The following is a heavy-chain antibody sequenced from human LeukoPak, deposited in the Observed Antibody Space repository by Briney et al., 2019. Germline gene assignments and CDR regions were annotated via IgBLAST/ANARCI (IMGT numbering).Heavy chain of an antibody. J-gene: IGHJ4*02. CDR3: ARARGLLRYFDWLLLV. Sequence: PGGSLRLSCAASGFTFSSYAMHWVRQAPGKGLEWVAVISYDGSNKYYADSVKGRFTISRDNSKNTLYLQMNSLRAEDTAVYYCARARGLLRYFDWLLLVWGQGTLVTVSS. V-gene: IGHV3-30-3*01. CDR1: GFTFSSYA. D-gene: IGHD3-9*01. CDR2: ISYDGSNK.